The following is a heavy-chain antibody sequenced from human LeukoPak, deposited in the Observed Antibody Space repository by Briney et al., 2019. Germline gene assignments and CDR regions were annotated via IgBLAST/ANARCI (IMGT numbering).Heavy chain of an antibody. V-gene: IGHV3-48*02. CDR3: ARETGSAVGSTDFDY. CDR2: ISGDSNTI. D-gene: IGHD4-17*01. CDR1: GFTFSTYS. J-gene: IGHJ4*02. Sequence: PGGSLRLSCAASGFTFSTYSMNWVRQAPGERLEWLSYISGDSNTIYYADSVKGRFTISRDNAKTSLYLQMNTLRDEDTAVYYCARETGSAVGSTDFDYWGQGTLVTVSS.